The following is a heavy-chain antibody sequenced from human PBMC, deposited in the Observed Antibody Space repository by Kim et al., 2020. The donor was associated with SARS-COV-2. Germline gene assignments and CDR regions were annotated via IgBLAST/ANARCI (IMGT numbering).Heavy chain of an antibody. CDR3: ARLRGGGYYCDY. CDR1: NGSVSAYY. Sequence: SETLSLTCAVYNGSVSAYYWSWIRQPPGKGLEWSGEINHVGNTNYNPSIKSRVTISVDTSKNQFSLKVTSVTAADTALYFCARLRGGGYYCDYWGQGALVTVSS. V-gene: IGHV4-34*01. CDR2: INHVGNT. J-gene: IGHJ4*02. D-gene: IGHD3-10*01.